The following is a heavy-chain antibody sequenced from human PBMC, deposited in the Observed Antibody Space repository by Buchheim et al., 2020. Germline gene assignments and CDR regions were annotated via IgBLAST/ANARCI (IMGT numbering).Heavy chain of an antibody. J-gene: IGHJ5*02. CDR1: GGSFSGYY. CDR2: INHSGST. CDR3: ARDRRCSGGSCPNWFDP. Sequence: QVQLQQWGAGLLKPSETLSLTCAVYGGSFSGYYWSWIRQPPGKGLVWIGEINHSGSTNYNQPLKRRVTISVDTSKNQFSLKLSSVTAADTAVYYCARDRRCSGGSCPNWFDPWGQGTL. V-gene: IGHV4-34*01. D-gene: IGHD2-15*01.